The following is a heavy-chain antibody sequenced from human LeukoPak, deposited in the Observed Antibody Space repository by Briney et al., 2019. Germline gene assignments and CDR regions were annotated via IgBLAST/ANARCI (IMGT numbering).Heavy chain of an antibody. CDR1: RFPFSIYE. D-gene: IGHD5-12*01. CDR3: ALLSVASDFDY. V-gene: IGHV3-48*03. J-gene: IGHJ4*02. Sequence: GGSLRLSCVVSRFPFSIYEMNWVRQAPGKGLEWVSNIHSSGTVKYYSDSVKGRFSISRDNAKSSLYLQMNSLRVEDTAVYYCALLSVASDFDYWGQGALVTVSS. CDR2: IHSSGTVK.